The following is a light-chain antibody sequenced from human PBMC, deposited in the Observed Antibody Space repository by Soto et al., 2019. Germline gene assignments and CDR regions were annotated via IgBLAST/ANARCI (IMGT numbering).Light chain of an antibody. V-gene: IGKV3-15*01. CDR1: QGIGSN. CDR3: QQYSDWPPVT. J-gene: IGKJ4*01. CDR2: GAS. Sequence: EVVMTQSPATLSLSPGDRATVSRRASQGIGSNLAWYQQKPGQAPRLLIYGASTRAAGVPARFSGSGSGTEFTLTISSLQSEDFALYYCQQYSDWPPVTFGGVTKVEIK.